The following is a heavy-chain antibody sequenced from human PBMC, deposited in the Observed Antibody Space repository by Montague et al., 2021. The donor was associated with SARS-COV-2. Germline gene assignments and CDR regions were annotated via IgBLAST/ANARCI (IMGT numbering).Heavy chain of an antibody. Sequence: SETLSLTCTVSSDSINSYYWGWIRQPPGKRLEWLGYVYSSGTTNYNPSLNSRTAISVDTSENQFSLRLDSVTAADTAIYYCATLTQSNGDFWGQGALVTVS. CDR3: ATLTQSNGDF. V-gene: IGHV4-4*08. CDR2: VYSSGTT. J-gene: IGHJ4*02. CDR1: SDSINSYY. D-gene: IGHD4/OR15-4a*01.